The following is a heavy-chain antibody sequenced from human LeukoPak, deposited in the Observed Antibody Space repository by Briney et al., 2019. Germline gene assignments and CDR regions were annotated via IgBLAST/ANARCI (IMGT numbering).Heavy chain of an antibody. CDR1: GYSISSGYY. V-gene: IGHV4-38-2*02. Sequence: SETLSLTCTVSGYSISSGYYWGWIRQPPGKGLEWIGSIYHSGRTFYNPSLKSRVTISVDTSKNQFSLKLSSVTAADTAVYYCARDWVDYYDSSGYWTHDAFDIWGQGTMVTVSS. CDR2: IYHSGRT. D-gene: IGHD3-22*01. J-gene: IGHJ3*02. CDR3: ARDWVDYYDSSGYWTHDAFDI.